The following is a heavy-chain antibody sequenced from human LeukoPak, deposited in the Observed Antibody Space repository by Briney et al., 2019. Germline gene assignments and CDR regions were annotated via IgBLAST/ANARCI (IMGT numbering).Heavy chain of an antibody. D-gene: IGHD2-8*01. CDR1: GDSTSNFY. V-gene: IGHV4-59*03. CDR2: IHHSGSS. Sequence: SETLSLTCTVSGDSTSNFYWNWIRQSPGKGLEWIGNIHHSGSSVYNPSLKSRGTISIDTSRRQFFLKLNSVTAADTAVYFCALAPNSNWFDFWGPGTLVTVSS. CDR3: ALAPNSNWFDF. J-gene: IGHJ5*01.